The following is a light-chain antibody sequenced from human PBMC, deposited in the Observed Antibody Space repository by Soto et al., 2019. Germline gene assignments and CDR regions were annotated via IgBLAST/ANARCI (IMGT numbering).Light chain of an antibody. J-gene: IGLJ7*01. Sequence: QSVLTQPPSVSGAPGQRVTISCTGGNSNIGGGFGVHWYQHRPGTAPKLVIYDNNKRPSGIPDRFSGSKSGTSGTLDITGLQTGDEADYYCATWDGSLPGEVFGGGTQLTVL. CDR2: DNN. V-gene: IGLV1-51*01. CDR1: NSNIGGGF. CDR3: ATWDGSLPGEV.